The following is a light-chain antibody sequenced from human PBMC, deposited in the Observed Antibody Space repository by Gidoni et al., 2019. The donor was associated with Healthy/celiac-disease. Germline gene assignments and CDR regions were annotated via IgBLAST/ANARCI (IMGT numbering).Light chain of an antibody. CDR3: QQSYSTPLT. CDR2: AAS. Sequence: DSQMTQSPSSLSASVRDRVTITCRASQSISSYLNLYQQKPGKAPKLLIYAASSLQSGVPSRFSGSGSGTDFTLTISSLQPEDFATYYCQQSYSTPLTFXGXTKVEIK. J-gene: IGKJ4*01. CDR1: QSISSY. V-gene: IGKV1-39*01.